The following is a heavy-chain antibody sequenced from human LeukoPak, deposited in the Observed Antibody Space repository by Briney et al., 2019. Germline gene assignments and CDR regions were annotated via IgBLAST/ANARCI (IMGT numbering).Heavy chain of an antibody. CDR3: ARDRGGTTYPFFDY. CDR1: GFTFDDYG. V-gene: IGHV3-20*01. Sequence: GGSLRLSCAASGFTFDDYGMSWVRQGPGEGREWVASINWNSGSTDYADFVKGRFTISRDNAKNSLYLQMNSLRAEDTALYHCARDRGGTTYPFFDYWGQGTLVTVSS. J-gene: IGHJ4*02. D-gene: IGHD2/OR15-2a*01. CDR2: INWNSGST.